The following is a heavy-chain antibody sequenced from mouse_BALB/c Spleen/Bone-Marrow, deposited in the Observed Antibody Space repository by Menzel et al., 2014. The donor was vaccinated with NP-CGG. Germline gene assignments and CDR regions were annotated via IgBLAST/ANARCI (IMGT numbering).Heavy chain of an antibody. CDR1: GYTFTSYT. J-gene: IGHJ2*01. V-gene: IGHV1-4*01. CDR3: ARESLYGSNYY. D-gene: IGHD1-1*01. CDR2: INPSSAYT. Sequence: VKLVESGAELARPGASVKMSCKASGYTFTSYTMHWVKQRPGQGLEWIGYINPSSAYTNYNQKFKDKATLTADKSSSTAYMQLSSLTSEDSAVYYCARESLYGSNYYWGQGTTLTVSS.